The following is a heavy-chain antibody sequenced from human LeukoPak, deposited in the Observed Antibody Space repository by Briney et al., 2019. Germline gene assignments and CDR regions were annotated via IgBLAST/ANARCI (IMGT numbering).Heavy chain of an antibody. D-gene: IGHD2-2*01. CDR2: IKSKTDGGTT. J-gene: IGHJ1*01. CDR3: TPTSDRDIVVVPAAETQP. V-gene: IGHV3-15*01. CDR1: GFTFSNAW. Sequence: PGGSLRLSCAASGFTFSNAWMSWVRQAPGKGLEWVGRIKSKTDGGTTDYAAPVKGRFTISRDDSKNTLYLKMNSLKTEDTAVYYCTPTSDRDIVVVPAAETQPWGQGTLVTVSS.